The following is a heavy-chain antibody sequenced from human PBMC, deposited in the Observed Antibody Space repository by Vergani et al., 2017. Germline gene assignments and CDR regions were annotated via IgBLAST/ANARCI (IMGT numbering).Heavy chain of an antibody. CDR2: IYYSGST. CDR3: ARALRSSPVDY. CDR1: GGSISSYY. D-gene: IGHD6-6*01. J-gene: IGHJ4*02. Sequence: QVQLQESGPGLVKPSETLSLTCTVSGGSISSYYWSWIRQPPGKGLEWIGYIYYSGSTNYNPSLKSRVTISVDTSKNQFSLKLSSVTAADTAVYYCARALRSSPVDYWGQGTLVTVSS. V-gene: IGHV4-59*08.